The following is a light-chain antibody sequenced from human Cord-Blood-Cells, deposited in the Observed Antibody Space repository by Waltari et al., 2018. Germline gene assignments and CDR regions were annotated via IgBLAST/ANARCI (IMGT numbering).Light chain of an antibody. Sequence: EIVMTHSPATLSVSPGERATLSCRASQSVSSNLAWYQQKPGQAPRLLSYGASTRATGIPARFSGSGSGTEFTLTISSLQSEDFAVYYCQQYNNWPPLTFGGGTKVEIK. V-gene: IGKV3-15*01. J-gene: IGKJ4*01. CDR1: QSVSSN. CDR2: GAS. CDR3: QQYNNWPPLT.